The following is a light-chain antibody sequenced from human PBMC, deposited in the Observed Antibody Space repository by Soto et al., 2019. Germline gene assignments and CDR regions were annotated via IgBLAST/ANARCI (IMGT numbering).Light chain of an antibody. Sequence: VHMTQSASSLSASVGYRVTITCRASQGISNYLAWYQQKQGKVPKLLIYAASTLQSGVPSRFSGSGYGTDFNLTISSLQPEDVATYYCQKYNSAPQTFGQGTKVDIK. CDR3: QKYNSAPQT. J-gene: IGKJ1*01. V-gene: IGKV1-27*01. CDR2: AAS. CDR1: QGISNY.